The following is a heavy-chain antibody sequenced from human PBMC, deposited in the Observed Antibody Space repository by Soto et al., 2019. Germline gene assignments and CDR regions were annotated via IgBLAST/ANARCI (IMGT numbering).Heavy chain of an antibody. V-gene: IGHV1-69*01. CDR2: VIPMFGIP. CDR1: GGSFRSYA. J-gene: IGHJ6*02. D-gene: IGHD3-3*01. Sequence: QVQLVQSGAEVKKPGSSVRVSCKASGGSFRSYALSWVRQAPGQGLEWMGGVIPMFGIPKNAQKFQTRVTIGAYEFTRTVYMDLRSMISDDTAIYYCAQAYDVRSGNYNGMDCWGQGTTVTVSS. CDR3: AQAYDVRSGNYNGMDC.